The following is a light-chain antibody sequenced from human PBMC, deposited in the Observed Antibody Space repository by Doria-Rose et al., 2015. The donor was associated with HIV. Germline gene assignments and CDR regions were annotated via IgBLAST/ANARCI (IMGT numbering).Light chain of an antibody. CDR2: AAS. V-gene: IGKV1-16*02. Sequence: LIYAASSLQSGVPSKFSGSGSGTHFTLTITSLQPEDFATYYCQQYNIYPLTFGGGTKVEIK. J-gene: IGKJ4*01. CDR3: QQYNIYPLT.